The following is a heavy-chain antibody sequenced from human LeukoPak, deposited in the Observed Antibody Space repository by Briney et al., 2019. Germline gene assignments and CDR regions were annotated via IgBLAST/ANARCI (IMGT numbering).Heavy chain of an antibody. D-gene: IGHD3-9*01. CDR2: IYHSGST. Sequence: PSETLSLTCAVSGYSISSGYYWGWIRQPPGKGLEWIGSIYHSGSTYYNPSLKSRVTISVDTSKNQFSLKLSSVTAADTAVYYCARLADYYDILTGNYTQYYFDYWGQGTLVTVSS. J-gene: IGHJ4*02. CDR1: GYSISSGYY. V-gene: IGHV4-38-2*01. CDR3: ARLADYYDILTGNYTQYYFDY.